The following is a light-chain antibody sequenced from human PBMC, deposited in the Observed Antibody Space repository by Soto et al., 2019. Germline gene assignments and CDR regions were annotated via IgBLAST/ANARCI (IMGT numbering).Light chain of an antibody. CDR1: QSVSNNY. Sequence: VLTPSPGTRSLYPGERATLSCRASQSVSNNYLAWYQQKPGQAPRLLIYGASNRATGIPDRFSGSGSGTDFTLTISRLEPEDFAVYYCQQYGSSGTFGQGTNVDI. V-gene: IGKV3-20*01. J-gene: IGKJ1*01. CDR2: GAS. CDR3: QQYGSSGT.